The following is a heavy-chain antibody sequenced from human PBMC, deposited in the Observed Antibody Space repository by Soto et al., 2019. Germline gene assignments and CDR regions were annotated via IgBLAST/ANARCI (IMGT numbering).Heavy chain of an antibody. J-gene: IGHJ4*02. D-gene: IGHD3-16*01. V-gene: IGHV3-53*01. CDR3: AGRLTTAASLDY. CDR1: GFTVSNNH. Sequence: VQLVESGGGLIQPGGSLRLSCAASGFTVSNNHMTWVRQAAGKGLELVSFVHGGGSTSYADSVKGRFTISRDNSKNTLYLQRDILRAEDTAIYYFAGRLTTAASLDYWGRGTLVTVSS. CDR2: VHGGGST.